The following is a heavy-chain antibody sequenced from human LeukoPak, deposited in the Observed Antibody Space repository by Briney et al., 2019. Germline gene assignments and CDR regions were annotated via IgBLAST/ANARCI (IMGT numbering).Heavy chain of an antibody. V-gene: IGHV1-8*01. CDR1: GYTFTSYD. CDR2: MNPNSGNT. D-gene: IGHD3-10*01. J-gene: IGHJ5*02. CDR3: ARRAMVQGVIIS. Sequence: VASVKVSCKASGYTFTSYDINWVRQATGQGLEWMGWMNPNSGNTGYAQKFQGRVTMTRNTSISTAYMELSSLRSEDTAVYYCARRAMVQGVIISWGQGTLVTVSS.